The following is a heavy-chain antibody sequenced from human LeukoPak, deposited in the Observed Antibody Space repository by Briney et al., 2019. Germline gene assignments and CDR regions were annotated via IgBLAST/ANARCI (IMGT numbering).Heavy chain of an antibody. CDR2: IIPIFGTA. CDR3: ARDSPGGYGDYYFDY. CDR1: GFTFSSYA. Sequence: GGSLRLSCAASGFTFSSYAISWVRQAPGQGLEWMGGIIPIFGTANYAQKFQGRVTITADESTSTAYMELSSLRSEDTAVYYCARDSPGGYGDYYFDYWGQGTLVTVSS. V-gene: IGHV1-69*01. J-gene: IGHJ4*02. D-gene: IGHD4-17*01.